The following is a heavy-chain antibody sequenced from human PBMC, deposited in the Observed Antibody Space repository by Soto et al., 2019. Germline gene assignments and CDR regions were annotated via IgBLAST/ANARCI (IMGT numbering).Heavy chain of an antibody. J-gene: IGHJ6*02. Sequence: SETLSLTCTVSGGSISSYYWSWIRQPPGKGLEWIGYIYYSGSTNYNPSLKSRVTISVDTSKNQFSLKLSSVTAADTAVYYCARTRGAAANAKYYYYGMDVWGQGTTVTVSS. V-gene: IGHV4-59*08. D-gene: IGHD6-13*01. CDR1: GGSISSYY. CDR3: ARTRGAAANAKYYYYGMDV. CDR2: IYYSGST.